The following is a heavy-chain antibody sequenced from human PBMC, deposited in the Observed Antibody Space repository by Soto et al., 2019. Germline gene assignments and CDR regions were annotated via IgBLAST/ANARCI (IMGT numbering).Heavy chain of an antibody. D-gene: IGHD5-12*01. CDR2: MNPNSGNT. CDR1: GYPFSSYD. J-gene: IGHJ4*02. Sequence: XSVKVSCKAAGYPFSSYDIDWVRQATGQGLEWMGWMNPNSGNTGYAQKFQGRVTMTRNTSISTAYMELSSLRSEDTAVYYCARGGNEMAKTDYWGQGTLVTVSS. V-gene: IGHV1-8*01. CDR3: ARGGNEMAKTDY.